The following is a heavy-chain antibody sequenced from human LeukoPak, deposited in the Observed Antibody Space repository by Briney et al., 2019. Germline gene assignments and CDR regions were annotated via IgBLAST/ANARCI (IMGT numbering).Heavy chain of an antibody. CDR1: GGTFSSYA. J-gene: IGHJ4*02. V-gene: IGHV1-69*13. CDR2: IIPIFGTA. CDR3: ARGWLAETTVVTPYNY. Sequence: SVKVSCKASGGTFSSYAISWVRQAPGQGLEWMGGIIPIFGTANYAQKFQGRVTITAVESMSTAYMELSSLRSEDTAVYYCARGWLAETTVVTPYNYWGQGTLVAVSS. D-gene: IGHD4-23*01.